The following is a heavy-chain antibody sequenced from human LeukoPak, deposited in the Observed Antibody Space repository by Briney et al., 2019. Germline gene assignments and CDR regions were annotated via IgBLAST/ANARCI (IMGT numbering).Heavy chain of an antibody. CDR2: TYYRSKWYT. Sequence: SQTLSLTCAISGDSVSSNSAAWNWLRQSPSRGLAWLGRTYYRSKWYTYYAASVKSRIAINRDTSKNQFSLQLNSVTPEDTAVYYCARSTGPIDYWGQGTLVTVSS. CDR1: GDSVSSNSAA. CDR3: ARSTGPIDY. D-gene: IGHD1-1*01. J-gene: IGHJ4*02. V-gene: IGHV6-1*01.